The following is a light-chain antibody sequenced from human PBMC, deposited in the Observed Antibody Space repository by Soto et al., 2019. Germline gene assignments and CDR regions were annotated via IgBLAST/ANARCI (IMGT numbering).Light chain of an antibody. CDR1: SGSIASNY. J-gene: IGLJ2*01. V-gene: IGLV6-57*04. Sequence: LTQPHSVSESPGKTVTISCTRSSGSIASNYVQWYQQRPDSAPATLIYGDTLRPSGVPDRFSGSIDTSSNSASLTISGLKTEDEADYYCQSYGVFGERTKVTVL. CDR3: QSYGV. CDR2: GDT.